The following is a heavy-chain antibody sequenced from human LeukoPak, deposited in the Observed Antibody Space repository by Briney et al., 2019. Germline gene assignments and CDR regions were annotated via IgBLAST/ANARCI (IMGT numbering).Heavy chain of an antibody. CDR2: INSDGSST. CDR1: GFTFSSYW. J-gene: IGHJ4*02. CDR3: ASISSSNY. Sequence: QPGGSLRLSCAASGFTFSSYWMHWVRQAPGKGPVWVSRINSDGSSTNYADSVKGRFTISRDNAKKTLYLQMNSLRAEDTAVYYCASISSSNYWGQGTLVTVSS. D-gene: IGHD6-13*01. V-gene: IGHV3-74*01.